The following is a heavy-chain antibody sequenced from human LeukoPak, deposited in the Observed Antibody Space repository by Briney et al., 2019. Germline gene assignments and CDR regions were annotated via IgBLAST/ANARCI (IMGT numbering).Heavy chain of an antibody. CDR3: AKDMDGDFGDGYYYYAMDV. V-gene: IGHV3-9*01. CDR2: LSWNRAAV. D-gene: IGHD4-17*01. J-gene: IGHJ6*02. Sequence: GGSLRLSCAASGFNFDDYAMHWVRQPPGKGLEWVAGLSWNRAAVDYADSVKGRFTISRDNAKNSLYLQMNSLRVEDTALYYCAKDMDGDFGDGYYYYAMDVWGQGTTVTVSS. CDR1: GFNFDDYA.